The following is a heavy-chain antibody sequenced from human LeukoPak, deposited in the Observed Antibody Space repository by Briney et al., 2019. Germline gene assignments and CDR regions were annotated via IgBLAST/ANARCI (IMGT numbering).Heavy chain of an antibody. J-gene: IGHJ6*02. CDR3: ARGQLLYYYYGMDV. Sequence: GGSLRLSCAASGFTFSTYSMNWVRQAPGKGLEWVSSITSSSTYIHYADSVKGRFTISRDNAKNSLYLQMNSLRAEDTAVYYCARGQLLYYYYGMDVWGQGTTVTVSS. CDR2: ITSSSTYI. V-gene: IGHV3-21*06. D-gene: IGHD2-2*01. CDR1: GFTFSTYS.